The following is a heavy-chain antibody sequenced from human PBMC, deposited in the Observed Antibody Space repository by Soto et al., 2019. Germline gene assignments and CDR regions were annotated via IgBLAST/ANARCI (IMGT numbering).Heavy chain of an antibody. J-gene: IGHJ6*02. CDR2: IKQDGSEK. CDR1: GFTFSSYW. Sequence: EVQLVESGGGLVQPGGSLRLSCAASGFTFSSYWMSWVRQAPGKGLEWVANIKQDGSEKYYVDSVKGRFTISRDNAKKSLYMQMHSLRAEDTAVYYCARFYYDSSGYLTYHYSYYYGMDVWGQGTTVTVSS. CDR3: ARFYYDSSGYLTYHYSYYYGMDV. D-gene: IGHD3-22*01. V-gene: IGHV3-7*04.